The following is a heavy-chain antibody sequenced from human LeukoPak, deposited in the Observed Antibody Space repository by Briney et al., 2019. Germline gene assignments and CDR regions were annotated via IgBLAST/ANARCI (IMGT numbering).Heavy chain of an antibody. CDR1: GGSISSSNW. D-gene: IGHD1-1*01. CDR3: ARDREGDNWNGDVYYYMDV. J-gene: IGHJ6*03. CDR2: IYHSGST. V-gene: IGHV4-4*02. Sequence: PSGTLSLTCAVSGGSISSSNWWSWVRQPPGKGLEWIGEIYHSGSTYYNPSLKSRVTISVDRSKNQFSLKLSSVTAADTAVYYCARDREGDNWNGDVYYYMDVWGKGTTVTVSS.